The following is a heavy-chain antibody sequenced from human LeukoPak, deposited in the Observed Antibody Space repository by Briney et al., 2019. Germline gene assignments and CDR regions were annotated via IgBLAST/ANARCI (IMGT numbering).Heavy chain of an antibody. D-gene: IGHD4-23*01. J-gene: IGHJ4*02. CDR3: ARVGVDYSGNIIKYYFDY. V-gene: IGHV4-59*01. CDR1: DDSISIYY. Sequence: SETLSLTCSVSDDSISIYYWSWIRQPPGKGLEWIGYVYYSGTTNYNPSLKSRVIISVDTSKNQFSLKLSPVIAADTAVYYCARVGVDYSGNIIKYYFDYWGQGTLVTVSS. CDR2: VYYSGTT.